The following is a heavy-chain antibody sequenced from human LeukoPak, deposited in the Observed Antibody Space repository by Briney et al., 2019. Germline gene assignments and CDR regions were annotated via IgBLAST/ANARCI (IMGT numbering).Heavy chain of an antibody. CDR2: IYHSGST. Sequence: PSETLSLTCTVSGGSLSSYYWSWIRQPPGKGLEWIGSIYHSGSTYYNPSLKSRVTISVDTSKNQFSLKLSSVTAADTAVYYCARVVGYYDSSGYSYYFDYWGQGTLVTVSS. D-gene: IGHD3-22*01. CDR3: ARVVGYYDSSGYSYYFDY. V-gene: IGHV4-38-2*02. CDR1: GGSLSSYY. J-gene: IGHJ4*02.